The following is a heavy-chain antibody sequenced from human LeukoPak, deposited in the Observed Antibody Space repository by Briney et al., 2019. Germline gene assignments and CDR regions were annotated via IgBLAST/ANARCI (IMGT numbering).Heavy chain of an antibody. V-gene: IGHV4-39*07. Sequence: SETLSLTCTVSGGSITTSSYYWGWIRQPPGKGLEWIGIIYYSGSTYYNPSLKGRVTISVDTSKNQFSLKLSSVTAADTAVYYCARETTNLCSSTSCWYFDLWGRGTLVTVSS. CDR1: GGSITTSSYY. D-gene: IGHD2-2*01. CDR3: ARETTNLCSSTSCWYFDL. CDR2: IYYSGST. J-gene: IGHJ2*01.